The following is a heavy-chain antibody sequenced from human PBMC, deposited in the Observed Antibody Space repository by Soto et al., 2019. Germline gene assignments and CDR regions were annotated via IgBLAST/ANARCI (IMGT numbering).Heavy chain of an antibody. D-gene: IGHD5-12*01. J-gene: IGHJ4*02. CDR1: GFTFSDAW. Sequence: EEQLVESGGGLVQPGGSLRLSCAASGFTFSDAWMHWVRQGPGKGLMWVSGINTDGRSTTYADSVKDRFTISRDNTKNTVYLQLNRLRAEDTAVYFCTRGTSAWLWGNWSQGTPVTVSS. CDR3: TRGTSAWLWGN. V-gene: IGHV3-74*01. CDR2: INTDGRST.